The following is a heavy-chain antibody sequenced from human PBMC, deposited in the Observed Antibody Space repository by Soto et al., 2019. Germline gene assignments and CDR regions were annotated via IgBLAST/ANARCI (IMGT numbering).Heavy chain of an antibody. J-gene: IGHJ5*02. V-gene: IGHV3-23*01. CDR3: AKTGDILTWRWFDP. Sequence: LRLSCAASGFTFSSYAMSWVRQAPGKGLEWVSAISGSGGSTYYADSVKGRFTISRDNSKNTLYLQMNSLRAEDTAVYYCAKTGDILTWRWFDPWGQGTLVTVSS. CDR1: GFTFSSYA. D-gene: IGHD3-9*01. CDR2: ISGSGGST.